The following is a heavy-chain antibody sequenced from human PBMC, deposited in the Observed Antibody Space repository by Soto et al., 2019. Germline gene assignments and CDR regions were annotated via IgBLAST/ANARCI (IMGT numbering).Heavy chain of an antibody. D-gene: IGHD6-6*01. CDR3: ARVVFSGRSSSVWFDP. CDR2: IYYSGST. CDR1: GGSISSGDYY. Sequence: QVQLQESGPGLVKPSQTLSLTCTVSGGSISSGDYYWSWIRQPPGKGLEWIGYIYYSGSTYYNPSLKSRVTISVDTSKNQFSLKLSSVTAADTAVYYCARVVFSGRSSSVWFDPWGQGTLVTVSS. J-gene: IGHJ5*02. V-gene: IGHV4-30-4*01.